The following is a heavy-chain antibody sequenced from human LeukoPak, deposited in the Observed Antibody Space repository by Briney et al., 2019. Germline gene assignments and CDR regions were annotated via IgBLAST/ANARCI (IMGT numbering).Heavy chain of an antibody. J-gene: IGHJ4*02. Sequence: ASVKVSCKASGYTFSDCGINWVRQAPGQGLEWMGWITVYNDGTNYGQKFQGRVTMTTDTSTSTAYMELRRLRSDDTAVYYCTRDYSGDYWGQGTLVTVSS. CDR3: TRDYSGDY. CDR2: ITVYNDGT. D-gene: IGHD3-10*01. CDR1: GYTFSDCG. V-gene: IGHV1-18*01.